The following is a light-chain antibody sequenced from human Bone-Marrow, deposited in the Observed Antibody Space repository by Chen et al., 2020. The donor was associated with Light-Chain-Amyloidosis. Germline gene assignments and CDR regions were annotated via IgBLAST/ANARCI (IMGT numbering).Light chain of an antibody. CDR1: SSDVGGDNH. CDR3: SSYTITNTLV. Sequence: QSALTQPASVSGSPGQSITISCTGTSSDVGGDNHVSWYQKHPDTAPNLMIYEFTNRPSWVPDRFSGSKCDNTASLTISGLQTEDEADYFCSSYTITNTLVFGSGTRVTVL. CDR2: EFT. J-gene: IGLJ1*01. V-gene: IGLV2-14*01.